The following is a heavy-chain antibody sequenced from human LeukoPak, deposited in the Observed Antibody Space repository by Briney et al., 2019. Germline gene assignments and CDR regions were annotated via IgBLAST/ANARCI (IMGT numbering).Heavy chain of an antibody. CDR3: SRTTSLAASGYDC. CDR2: MNPYTDDR. CDR1: RYSFTTYH. V-gene: IGHV1-8*03. D-gene: IGHD6-25*01. J-gene: IGHJ4*02. Sequence: RASLNPSCKTSRYSFTTYHINWVRQASEQGLEWLGGMNPYTDDRAYAQRSQGRLSITSDTSISTASRELGSWKSDDAAVFSCSRTTSLAASGYDCWGQGTLVTVSS.